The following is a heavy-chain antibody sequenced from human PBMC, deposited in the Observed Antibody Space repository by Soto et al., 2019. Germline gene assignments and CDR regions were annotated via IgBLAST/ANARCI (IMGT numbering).Heavy chain of an antibody. J-gene: IGHJ6*03. CDR1: EVSHRDYF. CDR3: ARGAVVPGPFSSCYYVGV. CDR2: ISRSSKDI. V-gene: IGHV3-11*01. D-gene: IGHD2-2*01. Sequence: QVQLVESGGGLVKPGESLRLSCEVSEVSHRDYFMTWVRQAPGKGLEWLAYISRSSKDISYADSVKGRFTVSRDNAKNSLLPPRRSLRRDDTGVYDCARGAVVPGPFSSCYYVGVWGKGTAVTVSS.